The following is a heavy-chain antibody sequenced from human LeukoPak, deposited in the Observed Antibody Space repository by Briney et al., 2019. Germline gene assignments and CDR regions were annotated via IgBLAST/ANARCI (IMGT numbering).Heavy chain of an antibody. CDR3: AREWYGSGSYVDY. J-gene: IGHJ4*02. V-gene: IGHV1-2*02. CDR1: GYTFTGYY. Sequence: ASVKVSCKASGYTFTGYYMHWVRQAPGQGLEWMGWINPNSGGTNYAQKFQGRVTMTRDTSISTAYMELSRLRSDDTAVYYCAREWYGSGSYVDYWGQGTLVTVSS. CDR2: INPNSGGT. D-gene: IGHD3-10*01.